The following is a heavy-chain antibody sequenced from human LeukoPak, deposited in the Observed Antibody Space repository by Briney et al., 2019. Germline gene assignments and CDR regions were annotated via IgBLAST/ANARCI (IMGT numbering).Heavy chain of an antibody. D-gene: IGHD3-10*01. CDR1: GFTFSNFG. J-gene: IGHJ4*02. V-gene: IGHV3-23*01. Sequence: PGGSLRLSCAGSGFTFSNFGMTWVRQAPGKGLEWVSTIRDGSYTTYYADSVKGRFTISRDNSKNTLYLQMNSLRADDTAVYYCAKGRVDHYGLFDFWGQGTLVTVSS. CDR3: AKGRVDHYGLFDF. CDR2: IRDGSYTT.